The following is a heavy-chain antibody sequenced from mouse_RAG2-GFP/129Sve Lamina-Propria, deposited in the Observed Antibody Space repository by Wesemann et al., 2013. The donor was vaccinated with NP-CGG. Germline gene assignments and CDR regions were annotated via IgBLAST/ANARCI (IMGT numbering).Heavy chain of an antibody. CDR2: IYPGNSDT. D-gene: IGHD1-1*01. Sequence: SVKMSCKTSGYTFTSYWMHWVKQRPGQGLEWIGAIYPGNSDTSYNQKFKGKAKLTAVTSASTAYMELSSLTNEDSAVYYCTRLSTTVYFDYWGQGTTLTVSS. V-gene: IGHV1-5*01. J-gene: IGHJ2*01. CDR3: TRLSTTVYFDY. CDR1: GYTFTSYW.